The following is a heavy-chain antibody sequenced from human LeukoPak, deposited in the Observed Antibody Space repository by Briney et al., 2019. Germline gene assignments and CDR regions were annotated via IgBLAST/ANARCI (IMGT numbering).Heavy chain of an antibody. CDR3: ARVGGPLPYYYYGMDV. J-gene: IGHJ6*02. CDR2: IIPIFGTA. D-gene: IGHD2-15*01. CDR1: GGTFSSYA. V-gene: IGHV1-69*01. Sequence: SVKVSCKASGGTFSSYAISWVRQAPGQGLEWMGGIIPIFGTANYAQKFQGRVTITADESTSTAYMELSSLRSEDTAVYYCARVGGPLPYYYYGMDVWGQGTTVTVSS.